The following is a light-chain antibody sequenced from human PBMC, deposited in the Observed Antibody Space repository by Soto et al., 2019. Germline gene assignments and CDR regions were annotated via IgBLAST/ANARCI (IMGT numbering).Light chain of an antibody. J-gene: IGLJ2*01. CDR2: EVF. CDR1: SSDVSGYNY. Sequence: QSALTQPASVSGSPGQSITISCTGTSSDVSGYNYVSWYQQHPGKAPKLMIYEVFNRPSGVSHRFSGSKSGNTASLTISGLQAEDEADYYCSSYTSSSTLAVFGGGTKLTVL. CDR3: SSYTSSSTLAV. V-gene: IGLV2-14*01.